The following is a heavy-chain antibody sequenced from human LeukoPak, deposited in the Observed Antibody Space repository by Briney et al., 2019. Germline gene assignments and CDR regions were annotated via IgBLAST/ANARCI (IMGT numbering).Heavy chain of an antibody. V-gene: IGHV1-46*01. Sequence: RASVKVSCKASGYTFTSYYMHWVRQAPGQGLEWMGIINPRGGSTSYAQKFQGRVTMTRDTSTSTVYMELSSLRSEDTAVYYCARGYGGNSRYYYYYMDVWGKGTTVTVSS. CDR1: GYTFTSYY. D-gene: IGHD4-23*01. J-gene: IGHJ6*03. CDR3: ARGYGGNSRYYYYYMDV. CDR2: INPRGGST.